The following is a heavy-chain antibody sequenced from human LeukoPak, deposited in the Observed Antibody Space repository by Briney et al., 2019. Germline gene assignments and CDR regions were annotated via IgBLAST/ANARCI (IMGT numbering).Heavy chain of an antibody. V-gene: IGHV3-53*05. CDR3: AKDRSYGSGSPLSTGFDY. Sequence: GGSLRLSCAASGFTVSSNYMSWVRQAPGKGLEWVSVIYSGGRTYYADSVKGRFTISRDNSKNSLYLQMNSLRTEDTALYYCAKDRSYGSGSPLSTGFDYWGQGTLVTVSS. CDR2: IYSGGRT. J-gene: IGHJ4*02. CDR1: GFTVSSNY. D-gene: IGHD3-10*01.